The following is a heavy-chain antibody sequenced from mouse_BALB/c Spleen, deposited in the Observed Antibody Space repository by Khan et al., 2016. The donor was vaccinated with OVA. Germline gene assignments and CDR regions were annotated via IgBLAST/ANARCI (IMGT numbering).Heavy chain of an antibody. V-gene: IGHV2-9*02. D-gene: IGHD2-4*01. CDR1: GFSFTSYG. J-gene: IGHJ4*01. Sequence: QVQLKESGPGLVAPSQTLSITCTVSGFSFTSYGVHWVRQPPGKGLEWLGVIWAGGSTTYNTALISRLSIRTDNTKSQVFLKMNSLQTDDTAMYYCARDYDYVGMDYWGQGTSVTVSS. CDR3: ARDYDYVGMDY. CDR2: IWAGGST.